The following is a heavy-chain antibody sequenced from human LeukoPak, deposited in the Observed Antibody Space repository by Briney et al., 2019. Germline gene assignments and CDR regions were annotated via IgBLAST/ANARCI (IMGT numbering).Heavy chain of an antibody. CDR2: INHSGST. V-gene: IGHV4-34*01. CDR1: GGSFSGYY. CDR3: ARGRTGAGFVVVPAAPFDY. J-gene: IGHJ4*02. Sequence: SETLSLTCAVYGGSFSGYYWSWIRQPPGKGLEWIGEINHSGSTNYNPSLKSRATISVDTSKNQFSLKLSSVTAADTAVYYCARGRTGAGFVVVPAAPFDYWGQGTLVTVSS. D-gene: IGHD2-2*01.